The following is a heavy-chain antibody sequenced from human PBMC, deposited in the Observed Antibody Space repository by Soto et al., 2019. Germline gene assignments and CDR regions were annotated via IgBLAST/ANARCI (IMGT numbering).Heavy chain of an antibody. D-gene: IGHD5-12*01. CDR3: ARELIVATTREAFDI. V-gene: IGHV1-46*03. J-gene: IGHJ3*02. Sequence: ASVKVSCKASGYTFTSYYMHWVRQAPGQGLEWMGIINPSGGSTSYAQKSQGRVTMTRDTSTSTVYMELSSLRSEDTAVYYCARELIVATTREAFDIWGQGTMVTVSS. CDR2: INPSGGST. CDR1: GYTFTSYY.